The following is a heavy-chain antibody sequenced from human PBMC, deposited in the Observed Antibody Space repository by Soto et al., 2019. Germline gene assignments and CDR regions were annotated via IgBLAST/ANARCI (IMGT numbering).Heavy chain of an antibody. V-gene: IGHV3-23*01. J-gene: IGHJ4*02. CDR1: GFTFSSYG. Sequence: GGSLRLSWAASGFTFSSYGMSWVRQAPGKGLEWVAGIPVIGERRYYADSVKGRFTISRDNAKNTLYLQMNSLRVEDAAVYFCAREGDRYGTVCFDSWGQGTLVTVSS. CDR2: IPVIGERR. CDR3: AREGDRYGTVCFDS. D-gene: IGHD1-1*01.